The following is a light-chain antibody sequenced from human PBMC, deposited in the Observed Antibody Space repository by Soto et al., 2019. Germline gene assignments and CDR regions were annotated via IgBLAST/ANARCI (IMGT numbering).Light chain of an antibody. CDR1: QSILYTSNNKNY. J-gene: IGKJ2*01. V-gene: IGKV4-1*01. Sequence: DIVMTQSPDSLAVPLGERATINCKSSQSILYTSNNKNYLAWYQQKPGQPPKLLIYWASTRESGVPDRFSGSGSGTDFTLTISSLQAEDVAVYYCQQYYSTPYTFGQGIKLAIK. CDR2: WAS. CDR3: QQYYSTPYT.